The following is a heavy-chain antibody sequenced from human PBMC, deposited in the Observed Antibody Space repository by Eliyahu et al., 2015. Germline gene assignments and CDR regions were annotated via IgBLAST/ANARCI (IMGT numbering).Heavy chain of an antibody. V-gene: IGHV3-33*01. CDR1: GFTFSSFG. CDR2: IXXDGSKK. D-gene: IGHD5-12*01. Sequence: QVQLVESGGGVVQPGTSLRLSCSTSGFTFSSFGXXWVRQAPGQGLXXVAVIXXDGSKKYFADXVKGRFTISRDNSKNTVHLRMYSLRAEDTAVYYCARDRRRGYNYAMDVWGQGTTVTV. J-gene: IGHJ6*02. CDR3: ARDRRRGYNYAMDV.